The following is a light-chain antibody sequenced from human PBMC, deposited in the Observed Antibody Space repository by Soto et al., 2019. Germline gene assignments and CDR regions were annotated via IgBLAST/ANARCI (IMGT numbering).Light chain of an antibody. J-gene: IGLJ2*01. CDR3: QSYDSSLSGSV. V-gene: IGLV1-40*01. CDR1: SSNIGAGYD. CDR2: GNS. Sequence: QSVLTQPPSVSRAPGQRVTISCTGSSSNIGAGYDVHWYQQLPGTAPKLLIYGNSNRPSGVPHRFSGSKSGTSASLAITGLHAEDEADYYCQSYDSSLSGSVFGGGTKLTVL.